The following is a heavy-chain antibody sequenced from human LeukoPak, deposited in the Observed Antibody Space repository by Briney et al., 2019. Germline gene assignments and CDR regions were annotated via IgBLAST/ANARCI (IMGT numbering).Heavy chain of an antibody. J-gene: IGHJ4*02. CDR2: IIPILGIA. Sequence: SVKVSCKASGGTFSSYAISWVRQAPGQGLEWMGRIIPILGIANYAQKFQGGVTITADKSTSTAYMELSSLRSEDTAVYYCARGAQASRSYSFDFDYWGQGTLITVSS. CDR1: GGTFSSYA. D-gene: IGHD3-10*01. V-gene: IGHV1-69*04. CDR3: ARGAQASRSYSFDFDY.